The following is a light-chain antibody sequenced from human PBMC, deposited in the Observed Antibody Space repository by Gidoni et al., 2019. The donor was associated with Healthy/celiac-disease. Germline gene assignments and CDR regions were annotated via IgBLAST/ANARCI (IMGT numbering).Light chain of an antibody. CDR1: QSISNY. CDR2: AAS. CDR3: QQSYSTPVYT. V-gene: IGKV1-39*01. J-gene: IGKJ2*01. Sequence: DIQMTQSPSSLSASVGDKVTITCRASQSISNYLNWYQQKPGKAPKLLIYAASSLQSGVPSRCSGSGSGTDFTLTISSLQPEDFATYYCQQSYSTPVYTFGQGTKLEIK.